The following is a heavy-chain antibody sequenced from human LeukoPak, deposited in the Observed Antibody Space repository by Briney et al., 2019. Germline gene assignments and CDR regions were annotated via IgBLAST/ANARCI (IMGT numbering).Heavy chain of an antibody. CDR3: ARLPTGTTRFLVDY. Sequence: PSETLSLTCAVYGGSFSGYYWSGIRQPPGKGLEWIGEINHSGSTNYNPSLKSRDTISVDTSKNQFSLKLSSVTAADTAVYYCARLPTGTTRFLVDYWGQGTLVTVSS. V-gene: IGHV4-34*01. D-gene: IGHD1-7*01. CDR2: INHSGST. J-gene: IGHJ4*02. CDR1: GGSFSGYY.